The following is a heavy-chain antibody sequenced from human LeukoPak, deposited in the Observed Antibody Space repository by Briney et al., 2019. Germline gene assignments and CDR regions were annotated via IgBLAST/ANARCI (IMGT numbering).Heavy chain of an antibody. Sequence: ASVKVSCKASGGTFSSYAISWVRQAPGQGLEWMGGIIPIFGTANYAQKFQGRVTITTDESTSTAYMELSSLRSEDTAVYYCARDERFGYCSGGSCYSVTNWFDPWGQGTLVTVSS. V-gene: IGHV1-69*05. CDR2: IIPIFGTA. D-gene: IGHD2-15*01. J-gene: IGHJ5*02. CDR1: GGTFSSYA. CDR3: ARDERFGYCSGGSCYSVTNWFDP.